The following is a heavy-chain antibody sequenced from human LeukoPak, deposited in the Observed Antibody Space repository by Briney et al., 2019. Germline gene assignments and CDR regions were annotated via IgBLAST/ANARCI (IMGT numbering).Heavy chain of an antibody. CDR2: ISWNSGSI. V-gene: IGHV3-9*01. Sequence: TGGSLRLSCAASGFTFDDYAVHWVRQAPGKGLEWVSGISWNSGSIGYADSVKGRFTISRDNAKNSLYLQMNSLRAEDTALYYCAKHNGYFDYWGQGTLVTVSS. CDR3: AKHNGYFDY. CDR1: GFTFDDYA. D-gene: IGHD1-1*01. J-gene: IGHJ4*02.